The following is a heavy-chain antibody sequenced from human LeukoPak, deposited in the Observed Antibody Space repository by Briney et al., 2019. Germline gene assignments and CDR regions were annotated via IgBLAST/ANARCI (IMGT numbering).Heavy chain of an antibody. CDR2: ISSRSSYK. V-gene: IGHV3-21*01. CDR1: GFTFSSYA. D-gene: IGHD6-25*01. Sequence: PGGSLRLSCAASGFTFSSYAMSWVRQAPGKGLEWVSSISSRSSYKYYADSVKGRFAISRDDAKNSLYLHMHSLRGEDTAVYYCAPTNSGIWGQGTMVTVSS. CDR3: APTNSGI. J-gene: IGHJ3*02.